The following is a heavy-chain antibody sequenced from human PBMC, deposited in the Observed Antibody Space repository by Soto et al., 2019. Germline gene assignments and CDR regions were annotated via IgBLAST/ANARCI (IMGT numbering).Heavy chain of an antibody. CDR2: IYPGDSDT. CDR3: ARRGDSSGYMDY. Sequence: PXESVKISCKASGYSFTKYWIAWVRQMPGKGPEWMGIIYPGDSDTRYSPSFQGQVTISADKSISTAYLQWSSLKASDTAMYYCARRGDSSGYMDYWGQGILVTVSS. D-gene: IGHD3-22*01. J-gene: IGHJ4*02. CDR1: GYSFTKYW. V-gene: IGHV5-51*01.